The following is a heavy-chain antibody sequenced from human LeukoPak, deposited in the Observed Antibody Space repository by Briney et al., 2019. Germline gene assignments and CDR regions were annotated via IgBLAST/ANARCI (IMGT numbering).Heavy chain of an antibody. CDR1: GSSISSNY. CDR2: IYTSGST. Sequence: SETLSLTCTVSGSSISSNYWSWIRQPAGKGLEWIGRIYTSGSTNYNPSLKSRVTMSVDTSKNQFSLNLSSVTAADTAVYYCAREEIAVTARSLDYWGQGTLVTVSS. CDR3: AREEIAVTARSLDY. V-gene: IGHV4-4*07. D-gene: IGHD6-19*01. J-gene: IGHJ4*02.